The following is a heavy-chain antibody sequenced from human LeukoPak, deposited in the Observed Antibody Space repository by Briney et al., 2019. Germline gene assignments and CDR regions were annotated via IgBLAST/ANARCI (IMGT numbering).Heavy chain of an antibody. CDR2: INHSGST. V-gene: IGHV4-34*01. Sequence: SETLSLTCAVYGGSFSGYYWCWICQPPGKGLEWIGEINHSGSTNYNPPLKSRVTISVASSKNQFSPKLSSVTAADTAVYYCARSAAGNYYYFGMDVWGQGTTGTVSS. CDR1: GGSFSGYY. J-gene: IGHJ6*02. D-gene: IGHD6-19*01. CDR3: ARSAAGNYYYFGMDV.